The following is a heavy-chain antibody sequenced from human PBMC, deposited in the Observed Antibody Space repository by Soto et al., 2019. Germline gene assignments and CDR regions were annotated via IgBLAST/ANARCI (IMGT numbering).Heavy chain of an antibody. V-gene: IGHV3-23*01. CDR2: ISGSGGST. CDR3: AKLSARDYGDQIDY. Sequence: EVQLLESGGGLVQPGGSLRLSCAASGFRFSTYAMTWVRQAPGKGLEWVSTISGSGGSTYYADSVKGRFTVSRDNSKNTLYLQMNSLRAEDTAVYYCAKLSARDYGDQIDYRGQGTLVTVSS. CDR1: GFRFSTYA. D-gene: IGHD4-17*01. J-gene: IGHJ4*02.